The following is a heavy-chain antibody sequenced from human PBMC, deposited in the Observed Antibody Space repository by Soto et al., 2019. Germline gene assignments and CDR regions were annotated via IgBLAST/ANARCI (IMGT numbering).Heavy chain of an antibody. J-gene: IGHJ4*02. CDR3: ARDRGGYSGYDPAVYVDY. D-gene: IGHD5-12*01. Sequence: QVQLQESGPGLVKPSETLSLTCTVSGGSISSYYWSWIRQPPGKGLDWIGYIYYSGSTNYNPSLKSRVTISVDTSKNQFSLKLSSGTAADTAMYYCARDRGGYSGYDPAVYVDYWGQGTLVTVSS. CDR1: GGSISSYY. CDR2: IYYSGST. V-gene: IGHV4-59*01.